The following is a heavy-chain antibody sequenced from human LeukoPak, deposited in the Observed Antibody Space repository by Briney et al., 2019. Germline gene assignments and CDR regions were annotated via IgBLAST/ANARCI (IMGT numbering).Heavy chain of an antibody. Sequence: PGGSLRLSCAASGFTFSDCYMSWIRQAPGKGLEWVSYISSSGSTIYYADSVKGRFTISRDNAKNSLYLQMNSLRAEDTAVYYCARNGDYDFWSGRNWFDPWGQGTLVTVSS. V-gene: IGHV3-11*01. CDR1: GFTFSDCY. CDR2: ISSSGSTI. CDR3: ARNGDYDFWSGRNWFDP. D-gene: IGHD3-3*01. J-gene: IGHJ5*02.